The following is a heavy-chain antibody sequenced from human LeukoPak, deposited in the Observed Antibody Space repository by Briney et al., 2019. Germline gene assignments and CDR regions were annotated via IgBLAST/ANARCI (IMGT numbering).Heavy chain of an antibody. Sequence: PSETLSLTCIVSGGSISSSNYYWGWIRQPPGEGLEWIGSIYYSGSTYYNPSLKSRVTISVDTSKNQFSLKLSSVTAADTAVYYCARQLYSYGAYFDYWGQGTLVTVSS. CDR3: ARQLYSYGAYFDY. V-gene: IGHV4-39*01. CDR2: IYYSGST. CDR1: GGSISSSNYY. D-gene: IGHD5-18*01. J-gene: IGHJ4*02.